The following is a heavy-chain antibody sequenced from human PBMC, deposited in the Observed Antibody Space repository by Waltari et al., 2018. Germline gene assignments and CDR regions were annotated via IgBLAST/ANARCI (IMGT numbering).Heavy chain of an antibody. D-gene: IGHD5-12*01. CDR3: ARGPQRWLQSPTGDYMDV. CDR2: INPNSGGT. Sequence: QVQLVQSGAEVKKPGASVKVSCKASGYTFTGYYMHWVRQAPGQGLEWMGWINPNSGGTNYAQKFQGRVTITRDTSISTAYMELSRLRSDDTAVYYCARGPQRWLQSPTGDYMDVWGKGTTVTISS. V-gene: IGHV1-2*02. J-gene: IGHJ6*03. CDR1: GYTFTGYY.